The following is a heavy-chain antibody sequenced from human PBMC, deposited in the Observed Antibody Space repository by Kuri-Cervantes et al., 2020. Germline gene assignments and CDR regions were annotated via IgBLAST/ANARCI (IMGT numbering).Heavy chain of an antibody. CDR1: GGSFSGYY. V-gene: IGHV4-34*01. CDR2: INHSGST. J-gene: IGHJ4*02. Sequence: SQTLSLTCAVYGGSFSGYYWSWIRQPPGKGLEWIGEINHSGSTNYNPSLKSRVTISVDTSKNQFSLKLSSVTAADTAVYYCARDNFFPYGSSAISYFDYWGQGTLVTVSS. D-gene: IGHD3-10*01. CDR3: ARDNFFPYGSSAISYFDY.